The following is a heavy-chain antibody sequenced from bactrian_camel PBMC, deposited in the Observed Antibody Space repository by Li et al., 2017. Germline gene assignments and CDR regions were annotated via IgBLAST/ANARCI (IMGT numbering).Heavy chain of an antibody. V-gene: IGHV3S54*01. CDR1: GDIAGGNC. CDR2: LVTGATTT. J-gene: IGHJ4*01. CDR3: AADVRSGGYCYEYNS. Sequence: HVQLVESGGGSVQAGGSLRLSCAASGDIAGGNCMGWIRQRPGKEREGIAGLVTGATTTWYAASVKGRFTISQDKNTLYLQMNSLKPEDTAMYYCAADVRSGGYCYEYNSWGQGTQVTVS. D-gene: IGHD2*01.